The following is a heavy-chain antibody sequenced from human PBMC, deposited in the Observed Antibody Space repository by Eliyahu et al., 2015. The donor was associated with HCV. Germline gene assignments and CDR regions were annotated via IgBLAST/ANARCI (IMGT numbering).Heavy chain of an antibody. D-gene: IGHD3-10*01. J-gene: IGHJ6*02. Sequence: EVQLVESGGGLVKPGGSLRLSCAASGFTFSSYSMNWVRQAPGKGLEWVSSISSSSSYIYYADSVKGRFTISRDNAKNSLYLQMNSLRAEDTAVYYCARGVLRGSGPRGMDVWGQGTTVTVSS. V-gene: IGHV3-21*01. CDR2: ISSSSSYI. CDR3: ARGVLRGSGPRGMDV. CDR1: GFTFSSYS.